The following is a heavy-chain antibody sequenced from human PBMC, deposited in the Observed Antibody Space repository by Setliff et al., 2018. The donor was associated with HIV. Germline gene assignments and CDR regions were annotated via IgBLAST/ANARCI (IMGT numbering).Heavy chain of an antibody. CDR3: ARRSIVGVARGFYYYNLDV. D-gene: IGHD1-26*01. Sequence: SETLSLTCTVSVASINSGTYYWSWIRQPAGKGLQWIGRIYTSGSTSYNPSLRSRVTISLDTSKNRFSLKLNSVTAADTAVYYCARRSIVGVARGFYYYNLDVWGQGTTVTVSS. CDR1: VASINSGTYY. CDR2: IYTSGST. J-gene: IGHJ6*02. V-gene: IGHV4-61*02.